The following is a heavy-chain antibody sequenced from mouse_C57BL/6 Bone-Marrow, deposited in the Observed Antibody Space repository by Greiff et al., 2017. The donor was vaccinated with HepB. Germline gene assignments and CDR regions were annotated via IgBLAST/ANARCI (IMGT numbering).Heavy chain of an antibody. CDR1: GFTFSDYG. CDR3: ARRWCYAMTT. D-gene: IGHD1-1*02. CDR2: ISSGSSTI. Sequence: EVKLMESGGGLVKPGGSLKLSCAASGFTFSDYGMHWVRQAPEKGLEWVAYISSGSSTIYYADTVKGRFTISRDNAKNTLFLQMTSLRSEDTAMYYCARRWCYAMTTGVKEPQSPSPQ. J-gene: IGHJ4*01. V-gene: IGHV5-17*01.